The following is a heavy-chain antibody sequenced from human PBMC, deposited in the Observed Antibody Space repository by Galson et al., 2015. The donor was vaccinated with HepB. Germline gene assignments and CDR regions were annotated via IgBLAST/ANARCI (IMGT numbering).Heavy chain of an antibody. CDR1: GGTFSSYA. Sequence: SVKVSCKASGGTFSSYAISWVRQAPGQGLEWMGGIIPIFGTANYAQKFQGRVTITADESTSTAYMELSSLRSEDTAVYYCARVLKDYGGNSGGDYFDYWGQGTLVTVSS. CDR2: IIPIFGTA. CDR3: ARVLKDYGGNSGGDYFDY. J-gene: IGHJ4*02. D-gene: IGHD4-23*01. V-gene: IGHV1-69*13.